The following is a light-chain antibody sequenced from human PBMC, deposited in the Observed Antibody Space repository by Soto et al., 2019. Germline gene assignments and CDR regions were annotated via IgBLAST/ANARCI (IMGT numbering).Light chain of an antibody. CDR2: GAS. Sequence: IVLTQSPATLSVSPGERATLSCRASQSVSSNLAWHQQRPGQAPRLLIYGASTRATGVPARFSGGGSGTEFTLTITSLQSEDFATYYCQQAASFPITFGQGTRLEIK. CDR1: QSVSSN. J-gene: IGKJ5*01. V-gene: IGKV3D-15*01. CDR3: QQAASFPIT.